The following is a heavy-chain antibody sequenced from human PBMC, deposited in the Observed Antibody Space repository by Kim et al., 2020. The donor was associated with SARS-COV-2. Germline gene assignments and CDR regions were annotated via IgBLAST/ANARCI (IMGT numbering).Heavy chain of an antibody. D-gene: IGHD3-3*01. CDR1: GFTFSSYE. CDR3: ARITIECEMDV. J-gene: IGHJ6*02. V-gene: IGHV3-48*03. Sequence: GGSLRLSCAASGFTFSSYEMNWVRQAPGKGLEWVSYISSSGSTIYYADSVKGRFTISRDNAKNSLYLQMNSLRAEDTAVYYCARITIECEMDVWGQGTTVTVSS. CDR2: ISSSGSTI.